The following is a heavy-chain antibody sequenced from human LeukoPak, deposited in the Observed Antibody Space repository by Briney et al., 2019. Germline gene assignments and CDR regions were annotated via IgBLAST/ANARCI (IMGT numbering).Heavy chain of an antibody. D-gene: IGHD4-23*01. CDR1: GFTFSSYG. V-gene: IGHV3-23*01. Sequence: GGSLRLSCAAAGFTFSSYGMSWVRQAPGKGLEWVSAISGSAVSTYYADSVKGRFTISRDNSKNTLCLQMNSLRVEDTAVYYCAKAVSKAVVTPSFDYWGQGTLVTVSS. CDR2: ISGSAVST. CDR3: AKAVSKAVVTPSFDY. J-gene: IGHJ4*02.